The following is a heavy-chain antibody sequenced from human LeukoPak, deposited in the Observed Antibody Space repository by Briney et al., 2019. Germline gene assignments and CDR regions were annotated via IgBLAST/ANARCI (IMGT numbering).Heavy chain of an antibody. J-gene: IGHJ4*02. V-gene: IGHV3-33*01. CDR1: GFTFSSYG. D-gene: IGHD2-15*01. CDR2: IWYDGSKE. CDR3: ARVIGWSLSVC. Sequence: PGRSLRLSCAASGFTFSSYGMHWVRQAPGKGLEWVAVIWYDGSKEYLADSVKGRFTISRDNSKNTVYLQMNSLKTEDTAVYYCARVIGWSLSVCWGQRTLVTVSS.